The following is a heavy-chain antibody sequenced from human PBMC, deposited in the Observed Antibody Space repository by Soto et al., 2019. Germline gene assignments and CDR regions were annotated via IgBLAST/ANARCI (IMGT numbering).Heavy chain of an antibody. V-gene: IGHV1-69*13. CDR1: GGTFSSYA. J-gene: IGHJ4*02. CDR3: ARESEDLTSNFDY. CDR2: IIPIFGTA. Sequence: SVKVSCKASGGTFSSYAISWVRQAPGQGLEWTGGIIPIFGTANYAQKFQGRVTITADESTSTAYMELNSLSAEDTAVYYCARESEDLTSNFDYWGQGTLVTVSS.